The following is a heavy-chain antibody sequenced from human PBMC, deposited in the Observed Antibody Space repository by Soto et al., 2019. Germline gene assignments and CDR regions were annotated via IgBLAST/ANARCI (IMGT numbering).Heavy chain of an antibody. V-gene: IGHV4-30-4*01. D-gene: IGHD2-2*01. CDR3: ARQDCRSTTCSDFDS. CDR1: GVSISSGYYF. CDR2: IYDSGTT. J-gene: IGHJ4*02. Sequence: QVQLQEAGPGLVKPSQTLSLTCTVSGVSISSGYYFWNWIRQPPGKGLEWLGYIYDSGTTYYNPSLKSRRVMSVDTSKNQFSLTLSSVTAADTAVYYCARQDCRSTTCSDFDSWGQGTLVTVSP.